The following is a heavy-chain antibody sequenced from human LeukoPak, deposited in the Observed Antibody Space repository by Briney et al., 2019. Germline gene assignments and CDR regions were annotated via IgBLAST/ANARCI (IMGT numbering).Heavy chain of an antibody. CDR2: INPNSGGT. J-gene: IGHJ4*02. CDR3: ARDRDSTIDF. Sequence: AAVKDSPMASVYTFTGYFMHWVRQALGQGRGRMGWINPNSGGTNYAQKFQGRGTKNRDTSISKAYMELSRLRSDDTAVYYCARDRDSTIDFWGQGTLVTVSS. D-gene: IGHD5-18*01. CDR1: VYTFTGYF. V-gene: IGHV1-2*02.